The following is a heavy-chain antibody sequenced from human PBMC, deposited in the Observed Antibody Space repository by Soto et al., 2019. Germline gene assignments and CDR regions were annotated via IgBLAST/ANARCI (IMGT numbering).Heavy chain of an antibody. CDR2: ISSSSSYI. Sequence: PGGSLRLSCAASGFTFSSYSMNWVRQAPGKGLEWVSSISSSSSYIYYADSVKGRFTISRDNAKNSLYLQMNSLRAEDTAVYYCARAGGYCSSTSCYGEGHIAFDIWGQGTMVTVSS. D-gene: IGHD2-2*01. V-gene: IGHV3-21*01. J-gene: IGHJ3*02. CDR1: GFTFSSYS. CDR3: ARAGGYCSSTSCYGEGHIAFDI.